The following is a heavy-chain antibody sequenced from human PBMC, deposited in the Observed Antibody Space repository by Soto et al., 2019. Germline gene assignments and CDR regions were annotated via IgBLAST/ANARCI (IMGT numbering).Heavy chain of an antibody. V-gene: IGHV3-21*01. D-gene: IGHD6-13*01. CDR3: AKEVSSWFHGMDV. Sequence: EVQLVESGGGLVKPGGSLRLSCAASGFTFSSYSMNWVRQAPGEGLEWVSSLSSSTSYIYYADSVKGRFTISRDTAKNSLYLQMNNLRAEDTAVYYCAKEVSSWFHGMDVWGQGTTVTVSS. CDR2: LSSSTSYI. J-gene: IGHJ6*02. CDR1: GFTFSSYS.